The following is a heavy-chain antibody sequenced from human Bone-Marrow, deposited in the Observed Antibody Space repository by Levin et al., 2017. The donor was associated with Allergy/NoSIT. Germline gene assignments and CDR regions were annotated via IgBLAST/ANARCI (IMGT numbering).Heavy chain of an antibody. CDR2: IYSGGNT. CDR3: ARDGPAKPWA. V-gene: IGHV3-53*01. J-gene: IGHJ3*01. D-gene: IGHD2-2*01. CDR1: GFTVSNNY. Sequence: GASVKVSCAVSGFTVSNNYMNWVRQAPGKGLEWVSLIYSGGNTHYAASVKGRFTISRDSSSNTLYLQMNSLRAEDTAVYYCARDGPAKPWAWGQGTMVTVSS.